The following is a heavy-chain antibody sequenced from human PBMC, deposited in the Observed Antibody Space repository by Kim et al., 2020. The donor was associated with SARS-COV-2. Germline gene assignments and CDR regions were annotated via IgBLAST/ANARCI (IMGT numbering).Heavy chain of an antibody. D-gene: IGHD1-26*01. V-gene: IGHV1-18*01. J-gene: IGHJ6*02. CDR1: GYTFTSYG. Sequence: ASVKVSCKASGYTFTSYGISWVRQAPGQGLEWMGWISAYNGNTNYAQKLQGRVTMTTDTSTSTAYMELRSLRSDDTAVYYCARFSGSYNYYYGMDVWGQGTTVTVSS. CDR3: ARFSGSYNYYYGMDV. CDR2: ISAYNGNT.